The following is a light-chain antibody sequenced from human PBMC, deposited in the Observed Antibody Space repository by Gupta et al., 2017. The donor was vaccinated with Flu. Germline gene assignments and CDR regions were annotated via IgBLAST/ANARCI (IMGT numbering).Light chain of an antibody. J-gene: IGLJ3*02. CDR3: SLYTSSSTPFV. V-gene: IGLV2-14*01. CDR1: SDVGGYNY. CDR2: EDS. Sequence: SDVGGYNYVSWYQQHPGKAPELMVYEDSNRPSGVSNRFSGSKSGNTASLTITRLEAGDEADYYCSLYTSSSTPFVFGGGTKLTVL.